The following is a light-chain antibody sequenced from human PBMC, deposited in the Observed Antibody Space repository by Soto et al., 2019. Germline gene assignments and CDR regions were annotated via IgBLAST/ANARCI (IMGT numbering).Light chain of an antibody. CDR2: KAS. J-gene: IGKJ1*01. CDR1: QDINKW. CDR3: QHYNSYSEA. V-gene: IGKV1-5*03. Sequence: DIQMTQSPSTLSASVGDRVAITCRASQDINKWLAWYQQKPGTAPKLLISKASILESGVPSRFSGSGSGTEFTLTISSLQPDDFATYYCQHYNSYSEAFGQGTKVDI.